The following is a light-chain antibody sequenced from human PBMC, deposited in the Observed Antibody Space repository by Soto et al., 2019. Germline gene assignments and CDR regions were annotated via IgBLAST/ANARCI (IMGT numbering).Light chain of an antibody. V-gene: IGKV3-20*01. CDR1: QSVRDNY. Sequence: IVLTQSPGTLSLSPGERATLSCRASQSVRDNYLAWYQHKPGQAPRLLIYDASTRATAIPDRFSGSGSGTDFTLTVTSLEPEYFAVYYCQQYGSSPYAFGQGTKLEIK. J-gene: IGKJ2*01. CDR2: DAS. CDR3: QQYGSSPYA.